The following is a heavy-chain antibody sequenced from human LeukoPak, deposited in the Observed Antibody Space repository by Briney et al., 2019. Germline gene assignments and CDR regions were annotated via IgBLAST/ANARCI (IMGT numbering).Heavy chain of an antibody. D-gene: IGHD6-13*01. CDR1: GVSISSSSYY. Sequence: SETLSLTCTVSGVSISSSSYYWGWIRQPPGKGLEWIGSMYYSGSTYYNSSLKSRVTISVDTSKNQFSLKLSSVTAADRAVYYCAKHEAAGFFYGMDVWGQGTTVTVSS. V-gene: IGHV4-39*01. CDR3: AKHEAAGFFYGMDV. J-gene: IGHJ6*02. CDR2: MYYSGST.